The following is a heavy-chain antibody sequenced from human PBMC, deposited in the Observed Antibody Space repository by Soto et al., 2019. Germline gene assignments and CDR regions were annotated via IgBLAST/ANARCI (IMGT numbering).Heavy chain of an antibody. CDR3: ARAPRGWLQSPLGWFDP. D-gene: IGHD5-12*01. V-gene: IGHV1-69*13. J-gene: IGHJ5*02. Sequence: ASVKVSCKASGGTFSSYAISWVRQAPGQGLEWMGGIIPIFGTANYAQKFQGRVTITADESTSTAYMELSSLRSEDTAVYYCARAPRGWLQSPLGWFDPWGQGTLVTVSS. CDR1: GGTFSSYA. CDR2: IIPIFGTA.